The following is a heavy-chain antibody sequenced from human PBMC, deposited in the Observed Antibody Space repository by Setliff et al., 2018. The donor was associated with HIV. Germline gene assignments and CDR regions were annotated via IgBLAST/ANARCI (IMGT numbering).Heavy chain of an antibody. J-gene: IGHJ4*02. D-gene: IGHD6-19*01. CDR3: VAGSGWLIDY. V-gene: IGHV3-11*04. CDR1: GFTFTYHA. CDR2: ISSTGYNI. Sequence: PGGSLRLSCAASGFTFTYHAMTWVRQAPGKGPEWVSCISSTGYNIYYADSVKGRFTISRDNAKNSLSLQMNSLRAEDTDVYFCVAGSGWLIDYWGQGTLVTVSS.